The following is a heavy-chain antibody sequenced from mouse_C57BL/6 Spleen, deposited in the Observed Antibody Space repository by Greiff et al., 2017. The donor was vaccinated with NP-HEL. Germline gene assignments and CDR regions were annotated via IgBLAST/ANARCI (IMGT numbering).Heavy chain of an antibody. J-gene: IGHJ4*01. D-gene: IGHD4-1*01. Sequence: QVQLQQSGPELVKPGASVKLSCKASGYTFTSYDINWVKQRPGLGLEWIGWIYPRAGSTKYNQKFKGKATLTVDTSSSTAYMELHSLTSEDSAVYFCGPVLGRDAMDYWGQGTSVTVSS. CDR1: GYTFTSYD. CDR3: GPVLGRDAMDY. V-gene: IGHV1-85*01. CDR2: IYPRAGST.